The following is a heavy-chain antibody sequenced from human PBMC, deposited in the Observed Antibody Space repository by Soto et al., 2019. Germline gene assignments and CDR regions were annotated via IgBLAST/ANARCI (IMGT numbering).Heavy chain of an antibody. CDR2: ISSSSSYI. J-gene: IGHJ4*02. CDR1: GFTFSSYS. Sequence: EVQLVESGGGLVKPGGSLRLSCAASGFTFSSYSMNWVRQAPGKGLEWVSSISSSSSYIYYADSVKGRFTISRDNAKNSLYLQMSSLRAEDTAVYYCARDLSGYCSGGSCYETYFDYWGQGTLVTVSS. V-gene: IGHV3-21*01. D-gene: IGHD2-15*01. CDR3: ARDLSGYCSGGSCYETYFDY.